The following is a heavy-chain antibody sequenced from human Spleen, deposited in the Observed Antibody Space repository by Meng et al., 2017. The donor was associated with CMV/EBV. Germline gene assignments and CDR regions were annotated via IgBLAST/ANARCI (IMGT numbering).Heavy chain of an antibody. CDR1: RFTFSDYY. Sequence: GGSLRLSCAASRFTFSDYYMSWIRQAPGKGLVWVSRVNTDGSIRGYADAVKGRFTISRDNAKNTVYLQINSPRAEDTAVYYCARDGLRSLEWLSSGGLGVDVWGQGITVTVSS. J-gene: IGHJ6*02. D-gene: IGHD3-3*01. CDR3: ARDGLRSLEWLSSGGLGVDV. CDR2: VNTDGSIR. V-gene: IGHV3-74*01.